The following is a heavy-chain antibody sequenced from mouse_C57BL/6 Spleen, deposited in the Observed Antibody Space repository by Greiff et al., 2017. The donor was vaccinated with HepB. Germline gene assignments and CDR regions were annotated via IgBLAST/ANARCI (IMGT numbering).Heavy chain of an antibody. Sequence: QVQLKESGPGLVQPSQSLSITCTVSGFSLTSYGVHWVRQSPGKGLEWLGVIWSGGSTDYTAAFISRLSISKDNSKSQVFFKMNSLQADDTAIYYCARNGATVVATGYFDVWGTGTTVTVSS. D-gene: IGHD1-1*01. J-gene: IGHJ1*03. CDR3: ARNGATVVATGYFDV. CDR1: GFSLTSYG. CDR2: IWSGGST. V-gene: IGHV2-2*01.